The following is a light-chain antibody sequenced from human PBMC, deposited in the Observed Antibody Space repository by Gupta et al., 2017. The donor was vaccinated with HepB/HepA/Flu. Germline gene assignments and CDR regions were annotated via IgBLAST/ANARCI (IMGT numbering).Light chain of an antibody. Sequence: VLTHTPSASRSPLQPLTLPRTGTSNDVGTNYLVSWYQQHPGKAPTLLIFEISKRPSGVSNRFSCSKSGNTASLTISGLQAEDDAYYYCCSYAGNINMFFGGGTKLTVL. J-gene: IGLJ2*01. V-gene: IGLV2-23*02. CDR2: EIS. CDR3: CSYAGNINMF. CDR1: SNDVGTNYL.